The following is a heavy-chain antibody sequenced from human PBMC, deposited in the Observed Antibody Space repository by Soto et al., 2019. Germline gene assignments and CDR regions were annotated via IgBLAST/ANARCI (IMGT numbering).Heavy chain of an antibody. CDR2: VYYSGTT. CDR1: GGSIDSGDYY. V-gene: IGHV4-61*08. D-gene: IGHD1-26*01. CDR3: ERIKHKYRGSYYHAFDI. J-gene: IGHJ3*02. Sequence: PSETLSLTCTVSGGSIDSGDYYWSWIRQPPGKGLEWIGYVYYSGTTNYNPFLKSRVTLSLDKSKNQFSLKMNSVTAADTAVYYCERIKHKYRGSYYHAFDIWGQGTMVTVSS.